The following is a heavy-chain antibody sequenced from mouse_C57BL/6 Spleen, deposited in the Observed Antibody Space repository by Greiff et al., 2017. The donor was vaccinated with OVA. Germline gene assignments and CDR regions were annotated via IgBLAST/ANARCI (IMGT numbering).Heavy chain of an antibody. D-gene: IGHD2-4*01. V-gene: IGHV6-6*01. CDR1: GFTFSDAW. Sequence: EVKLMESGGGLVQPGGSMKLSCAASGFTFSDAWMDWVRQSPEKGLEWVAEIRNKANNHATYYAESVKGRFTISRDDSKSSVYLQMNSLRAEDTGIYYCTRDYYDYDGYYAMDYWGQGTSVTVSS. CDR2: IRNKANNHAT. CDR3: TRDYYDYDGYYAMDY. J-gene: IGHJ4*01.